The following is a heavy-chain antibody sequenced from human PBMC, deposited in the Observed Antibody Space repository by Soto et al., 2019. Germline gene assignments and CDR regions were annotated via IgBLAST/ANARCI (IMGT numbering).Heavy chain of an antibody. Sequence: QVQLVQSGAEVKKPGASVKVSCKASGYTFTSYYMHWVRQAPGQGLEWMGIINPSGGSTSYAQKFQGRVTMTRDTSTSTVYMELSSLRSEDTAVYYCARASGITIFGVVISNDYYYMDVWGKGTTVTVSS. CDR1: GYTFTSYY. CDR3: ARASGITIFGVVISNDYYYMDV. V-gene: IGHV1-46*03. J-gene: IGHJ6*03. CDR2: INPSGGST. D-gene: IGHD3-3*01.